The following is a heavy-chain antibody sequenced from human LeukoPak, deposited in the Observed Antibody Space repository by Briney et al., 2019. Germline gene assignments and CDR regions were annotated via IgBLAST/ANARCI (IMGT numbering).Heavy chain of an antibody. CDR2: ISGSGGST. D-gene: IGHD2-15*01. J-gene: IGHJ4*02. CDR3: AKESGDCRGSSCYPLLY. Sequence: GGSLRLSCAASGFSSYAMNWVRQAPGKGLEWVSGISGSGGSTYYADSVKGRFTISRDNSKNTLYLQMNSLRAEDTAVYYCAKESGDCRGSSCYPLLYCGQGTLVTVSS. V-gene: IGHV3-23*01. CDR1: GFSSYA.